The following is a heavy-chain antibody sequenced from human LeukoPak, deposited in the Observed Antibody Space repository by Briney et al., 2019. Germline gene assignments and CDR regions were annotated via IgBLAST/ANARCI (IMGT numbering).Heavy chain of an antibody. CDR1: GGSISSYY. CDR2: IYYSGST. J-gene: IGHJ5*02. V-gene: IGHV4-59*01. Sequence: SETLSLTCTVSGGSISSYYWSWIRQPPGKGLEWIGYIYYSGSTNYNPSLKSRVTISVDTSKNQFSLRLSFVTAADTAVYYCARTSYYYDSSGFRPWGLGTLVTVSS. CDR3: ARTSYYYDSSGFRP. D-gene: IGHD3-22*01.